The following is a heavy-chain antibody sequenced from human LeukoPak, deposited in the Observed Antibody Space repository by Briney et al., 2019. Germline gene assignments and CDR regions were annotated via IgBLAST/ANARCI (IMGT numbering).Heavy chain of an antibody. D-gene: IGHD3-10*01. J-gene: IGHJ4*02. CDR3: ASPMVRGVIIRFDY. CDR1: GGSFSGYY. CDR2: INHSGSA. V-gene: IGHV4-34*01. Sequence: SETLSLTCAVSGGSFSGYYWTWIRQPPGKGLEWIGEINHSGSANYNPSLKSRVTISLDTSKNQFSLKLSSVTAADTAVYYCASPMVRGVIIRFDYWGQGTLVTVSS.